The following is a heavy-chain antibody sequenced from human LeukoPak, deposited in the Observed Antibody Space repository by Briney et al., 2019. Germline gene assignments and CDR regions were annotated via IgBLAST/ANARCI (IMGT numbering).Heavy chain of an antibody. Sequence: SETLSLTCAGYGGSFSGYYWSWIRQPPGKGLEWIGEINHSGSTNYNPSLKSRVTISVDTSKNQFSLKLSSVTAADTAVYYCARGRVPAAIPYYYYGMDVWGKGTTVTVSS. J-gene: IGHJ6*04. CDR1: GGSFSGYY. V-gene: IGHV4-34*01. CDR2: INHSGST. CDR3: ARGRVPAAIPYYYYGMDV. D-gene: IGHD2-2*01.